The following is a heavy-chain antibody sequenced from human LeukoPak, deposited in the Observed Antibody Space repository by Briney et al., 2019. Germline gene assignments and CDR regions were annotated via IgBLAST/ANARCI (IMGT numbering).Heavy chain of an antibody. CDR1: VGSICSSNW. J-gene: IGHJ4*02. CDR2: IYHSGST. D-gene: IGHD6-19*01. Sequence: SETLSLTCAVAVGSICSSNWWSWVRQPPGKGLEWIGEIYHSGSTNYNPSLKSRVTISVDKSKNQFSLKLSSVTAADTAVYYCASTVAVAGTKADYWGQGTLVTVSS. V-gene: IGHV4-4*02. CDR3: ASTVAVAGTKADY.